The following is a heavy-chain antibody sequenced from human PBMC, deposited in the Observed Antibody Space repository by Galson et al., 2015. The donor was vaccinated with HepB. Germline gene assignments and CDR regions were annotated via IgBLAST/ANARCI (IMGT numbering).Heavy chain of an antibody. CDR3: ARGYEATIPYSSGWYPLDY. D-gene: IGHD6-19*01. V-gene: IGHV4-59*01. J-gene: IGHJ4*02. CDR2: IYYSGST. CDR1: GGSISSYY. Sequence: CTVSGGSISSYYWSWIRQPPGKGLEWIGYIYYSGSTNYNPSLKSRVTISVDTSKNQFSLKLSSVTAADTAVYYCARGYEATIPYSSGWYPLDYWGQGTLVTVSS.